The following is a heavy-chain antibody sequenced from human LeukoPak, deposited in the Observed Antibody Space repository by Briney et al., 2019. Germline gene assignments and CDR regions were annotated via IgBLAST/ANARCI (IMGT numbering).Heavy chain of an antibody. Sequence: GGSLRLSCAASGSTFSRHPMHWVRQAPGKGLEWVALISNDELSRLYVDSVRGRFTISRDTSKSTLYLQMNSLRPEDTAVYYCARQAASLDYYHLYMDVWGKGTTVIVSS. CDR1: GSTFSRHP. CDR3: ARQAASLDYYHLYMDV. V-gene: IGHV3-30*14. CDR2: ISNDELSR. J-gene: IGHJ6*03.